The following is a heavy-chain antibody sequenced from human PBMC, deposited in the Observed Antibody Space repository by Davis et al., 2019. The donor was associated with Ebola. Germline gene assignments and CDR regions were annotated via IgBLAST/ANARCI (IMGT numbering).Heavy chain of an antibody. CDR3: TMNIPAAMGGMDV. Sequence: GESLKISCAASGFTSSGSAMHWVRQASGKGLEWVGRIRSKANSYATAYAASVKGRFTISRDDSKNTAYLQMNSLKTEDTAVYYCTMNIPAAMGGMDVWGQGTTVTVSS. CDR1: GFTSSGSA. J-gene: IGHJ6*02. CDR2: IRSKANSYAT. V-gene: IGHV3-73*01. D-gene: IGHD2-2*01.